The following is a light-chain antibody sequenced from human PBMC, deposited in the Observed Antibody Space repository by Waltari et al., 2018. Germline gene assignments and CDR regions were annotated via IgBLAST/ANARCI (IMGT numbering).Light chain of an antibody. CDR2: DAS. V-gene: IGKV3-11*01. Sequence: DIVFTQSPATLPLSPGERATPSYRASQSVSNNLAWCQQRPGQAPTRLIYDASTRATGIPARFSGSGSGTDFTLTISSLEPEDFAVYYCQKRSDWPLTFGGGTKVEIK. CDR3: QKRSDWPLT. CDR1: QSVSNN. J-gene: IGKJ4*01.